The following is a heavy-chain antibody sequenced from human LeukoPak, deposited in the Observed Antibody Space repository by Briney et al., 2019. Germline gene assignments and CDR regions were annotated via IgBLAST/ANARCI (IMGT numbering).Heavy chain of an antibody. V-gene: IGHV4-34*01. Sequence: SETLSLTCAVYGGSFSGYYWSWIRQPPGKGLEWIGEINHSGSTNYNPSLKSRVTISVDTSKNQFSLKLSSVTAADTAVYYCARDRSDYDAFDIWGQGTMVTVSS. CDR1: GGSFSGYY. J-gene: IGHJ3*02. D-gene: IGHD5-12*01. CDR3: ARDRSDYDAFDI. CDR2: INHSGST.